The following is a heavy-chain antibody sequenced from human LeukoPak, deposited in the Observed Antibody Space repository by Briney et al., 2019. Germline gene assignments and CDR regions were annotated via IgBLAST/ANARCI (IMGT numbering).Heavy chain of an antibody. V-gene: IGHV1-8*03. CDR1: GYTFTSYD. CDR2: MNPNSDNT. Sequence: EASVKVSCKASGYTFTSYDINWVRQATGQGLEWMGWMNPNSDNTGYAQKFQGRVTITRNTSISTAYMELSSLRSEDTAVYYCARVGSSSWFSPYYYYYYMDVWGKGTTVTVSS. CDR3: ARVGSSSWFSPYYYYYYMDV. J-gene: IGHJ6*03. D-gene: IGHD6-13*01.